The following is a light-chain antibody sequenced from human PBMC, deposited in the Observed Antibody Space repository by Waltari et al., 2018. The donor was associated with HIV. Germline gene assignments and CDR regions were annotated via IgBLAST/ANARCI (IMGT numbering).Light chain of an antibody. Sequence: QSVLTQPPSASGTPGQRVTISCSGSSSNIGSNSVNWYQQLPGTAPKLLIYNNNARHSGVPDRFSGSRSGTSASLAISGLQSEDEADYYCAAWDDSLNGRVFGGGTKLTVL. CDR2: NNN. CDR1: SSNIGSNS. V-gene: IGLV1-44*01. CDR3: AAWDDSLNGRV. J-gene: IGLJ2*01.